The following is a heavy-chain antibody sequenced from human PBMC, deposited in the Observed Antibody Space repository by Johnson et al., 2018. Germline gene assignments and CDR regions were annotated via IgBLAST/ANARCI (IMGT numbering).Heavy chain of an antibody. V-gene: IGHV3-7*01. CDR1: GFTVSSNY. J-gene: IGHJ6*02. D-gene: IGHD3-3*01. Sequence: EVQLVETGGNLVQPGGSLRLSCAASGFTVSSNYMSWVRQAPGKGLEWVANIKQDGSEKYYVDSVKGRFTISRDNAKNSLYLQMNSLRAEDTAVYYCARDIDDFWSANYYYYGMDVWGQGTTVTVSS. CDR3: ARDIDDFWSANYYYYGMDV. CDR2: IKQDGSEK.